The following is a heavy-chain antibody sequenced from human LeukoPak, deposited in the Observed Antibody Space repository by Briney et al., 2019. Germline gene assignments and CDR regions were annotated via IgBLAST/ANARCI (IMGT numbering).Heavy chain of an antibody. J-gene: IGHJ4*02. Sequence: PSETLSLTCTVSGGSISSYYWSWIRQPPGKGLEWIGYIYYSGSTNYNPSLKSRVTISVDTSKNQFSLKLSSVTAADTAVYYCARGHYYDSTGYYFGYFDYWGQGTLVTVSS. V-gene: IGHV4-59*01. CDR1: GGSISSYY. CDR3: ARGHYYDSTGYYFGYFDY. D-gene: IGHD3-22*01. CDR2: IYYSGST.